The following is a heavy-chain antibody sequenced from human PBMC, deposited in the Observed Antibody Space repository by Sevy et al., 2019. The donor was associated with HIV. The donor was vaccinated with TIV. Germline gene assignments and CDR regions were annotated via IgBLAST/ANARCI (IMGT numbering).Heavy chain of an antibody. CDR3: ARVNQDYYYGMDV. Sequence: GGSLRLSCAASGFTVSSNYMSWVRQAPGKGLEWVSVIYSGGSTYYADSVKGRFTIPRDNSKNTLYLQMNSLRAEDTAVYYCARVNQDYYYGMDVWGQGTTVTVSS. CDR2: IYSGGST. V-gene: IGHV3-53*01. J-gene: IGHJ6*02. CDR1: GFTVSSNY.